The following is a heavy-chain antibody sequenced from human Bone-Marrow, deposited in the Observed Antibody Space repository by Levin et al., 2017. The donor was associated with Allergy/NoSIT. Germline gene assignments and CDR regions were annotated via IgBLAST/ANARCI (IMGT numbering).Heavy chain of an antibody. D-gene: IGHD3-22*01. CDR2: ITSSGAST. V-gene: IGHV3-48*02. CDR3: ARDAARGYYDSSGYSGDH. CDR1: GFTFSHYT. J-gene: IGHJ4*02. Sequence: GGSLRLSCAASGFTFSHYTMNWVRQAPGKGLEWVSCITSSGASTYYADSVKGRFTISRDNAKNSLYLQLNRLRDEDTAMYYCARDAARGYYDSSGYSGDHWGQGTLVTVSS.